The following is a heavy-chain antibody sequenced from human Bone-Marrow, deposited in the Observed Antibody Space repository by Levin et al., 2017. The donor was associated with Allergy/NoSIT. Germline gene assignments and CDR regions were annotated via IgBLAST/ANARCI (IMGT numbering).Heavy chain of an antibody. CDR2: INPSGGST. CDR1: GYTFTSYY. Sequence: GESLKISCKASGYTFTSYYMHWVRQAPGQGLEWMGIINPSGGSTSYAQKFQGRVTMTRDTSTSTVYMELSSLRSEDTAVYYCARDWYVAEGVYYFDYWGQGTLVTVSS. V-gene: IGHV1-46*01. J-gene: IGHJ4*02. CDR3: ARDWYVAEGVYYFDY. D-gene: IGHD6-13*01.